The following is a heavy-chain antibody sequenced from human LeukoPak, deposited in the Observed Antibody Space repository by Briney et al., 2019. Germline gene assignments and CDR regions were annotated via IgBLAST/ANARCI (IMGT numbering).Heavy chain of an antibody. Sequence: GXXLRLSCAASGFTFSSYGMHWVRQAPGKGLEWVAFIRYDGSNKYYADSVKGRFTIYRDNSKNTLYLQMNSLRAEDTAVYYCAKDNYGSGSSWGQGTLVTVSS. D-gene: IGHD3-10*01. CDR2: IRYDGSNK. CDR1: GFTFSSYG. CDR3: AKDNYGSGSS. V-gene: IGHV3-30*02. J-gene: IGHJ4*02.